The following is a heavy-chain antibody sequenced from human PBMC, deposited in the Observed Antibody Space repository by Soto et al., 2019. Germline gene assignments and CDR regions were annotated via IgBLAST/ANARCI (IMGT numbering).Heavy chain of an antibody. CDR2: IYYNGNT. Sequence: SETLSLTCTVSGGSICNHYRSWIRQPPGKGLEWIGYIYYNGNTNYNPSLKSRVTMSVDTSKNQFSLKLSSVTAADTAVYYCARSNWYSEYWGQGTLVTVSS. D-gene: IGHD7-27*01. V-gene: IGHV4-59*11. CDR3: ARSNWYSEY. CDR1: GGSICNHY. J-gene: IGHJ4*02.